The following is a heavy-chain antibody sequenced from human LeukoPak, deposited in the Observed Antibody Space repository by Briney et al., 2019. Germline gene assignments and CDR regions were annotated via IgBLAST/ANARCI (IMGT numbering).Heavy chain of an antibody. CDR2: ISGSGGST. CDR1: GFTFSSYA. V-gene: IGHV3-23*01. CDR3: AVSSGWYDYYYYYMDV. J-gene: IGHJ6*03. D-gene: IGHD6-19*01. Sequence: PGGSLRLSCAASGFTFSSYAMSWVRQAPGKGLEWVSAISGSGGSTYYADSVKGRFTISRDNSKNTLYLQMNSLRAEDTAVYYCAVSSGWYDYYYYYMDVWGKGTTVTVSS.